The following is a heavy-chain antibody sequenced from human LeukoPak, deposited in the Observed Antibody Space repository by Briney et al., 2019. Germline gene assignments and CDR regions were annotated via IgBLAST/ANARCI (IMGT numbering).Heavy chain of an antibody. CDR1: GSSISSFY. V-gene: IGHV4-59*01. Sequence: SETLSLTCTVSGSSISSFYWSWIRQPPGKGLEWIGYIYYSGSTNYNPSLKSRLTISVDTSKNQFSLKLSSVTAADTAVYYCARSGYYYDSSDYSRFDYWGQGTLVTVSS. CDR2: IYYSGST. D-gene: IGHD3-22*01. CDR3: ARSGYYYDSSDYSRFDY. J-gene: IGHJ4*02.